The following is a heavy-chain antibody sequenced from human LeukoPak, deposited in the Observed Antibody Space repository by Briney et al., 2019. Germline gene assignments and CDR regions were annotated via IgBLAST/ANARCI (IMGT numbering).Heavy chain of an antibody. CDR1: GFTFSSYG. Sequence: PGGSLRLSCSASGFTFSSYGMHWVRQAPGKGLEYVSAINNNGGSTYYADSVKGRFTISRDNSKNTLYLQMSSLRAEDTAVYYCAKSQGSGYYRGHIDYWGQGTLATVSA. J-gene: IGHJ4*02. D-gene: IGHD3-22*01. CDR3: AKSQGSGYYRGHIDY. CDR2: INNNGGST. V-gene: IGHV3-64D*09.